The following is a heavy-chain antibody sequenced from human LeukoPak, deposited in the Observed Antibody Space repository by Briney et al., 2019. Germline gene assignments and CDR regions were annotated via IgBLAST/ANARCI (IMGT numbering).Heavy chain of an antibody. CDR3: ARPQSVDWLFDAFDL. CDR2: ITSDSGDT. Sequence: SGGSLRLSCAASGFDFSSYTMNWVRQAPGQGLEWVASITSDSGDTNFADSLKARLTISRDNAKNSLYLQISSLRIEDTAVYYCARPQSVDWLFDAFDLWGQGTSVTVSS. V-gene: IGHV3-21*01. D-gene: IGHD3/OR15-3a*01. CDR1: GFDFSSYT. J-gene: IGHJ3*01.